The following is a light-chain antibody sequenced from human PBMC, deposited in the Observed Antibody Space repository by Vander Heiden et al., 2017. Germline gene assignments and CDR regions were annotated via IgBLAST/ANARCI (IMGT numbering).Light chain of an antibody. J-gene: IGLJ3*02. CDR2: DND. Sequence: SLLTLPPSVSAAPCQMVSISCTGSNSNIGKYCVSWYQHLPGTAPKLLIYDNDQRPSGIPDRLSGSKSGTSATLGITGRLTGDEGDYFCATWDDSLHAGVFGGGTKLTVL. V-gene: IGLV1-51*01. CDR1: NSNIGKYC. CDR3: ATWDDSLHAGV.